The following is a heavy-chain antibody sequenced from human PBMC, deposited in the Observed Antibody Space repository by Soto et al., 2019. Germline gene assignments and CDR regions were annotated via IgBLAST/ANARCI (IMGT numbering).Heavy chain of an antibody. V-gene: IGHV3-33*01. J-gene: IGHJ6*01. D-gene: IGHD2-2*01. CDR3: QREGVVQTNHGMEV. Sequence: PGGSXRLCCSASVFTFIIYGIHLFRHAPGKGLEFVAVIWYDGSNKYYADSVNGRFTISRDNSKNTLYLQMNSLRAEDTAVYYCQREGVVQTNHGMEVRGQGTTV. CDR2: IWYDGSNK. CDR1: VFTFIIYG.